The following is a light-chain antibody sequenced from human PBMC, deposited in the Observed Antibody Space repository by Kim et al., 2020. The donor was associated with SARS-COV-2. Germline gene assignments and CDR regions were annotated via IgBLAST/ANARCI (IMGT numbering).Light chain of an antibody. Sequence: PRQTASSTGSGYKLGDKKVTWYQQQPGQSPEVVLNQDNLRPSGVAERFSGSNAGNTATLTSSGTQAMDEADYYCQGWDSSTRIYVFGAGTKVTVL. CDR3: QGWDSSTRIYV. CDR1: KLGDKK. CDR2: QDN. J-gene: IGLJ1*01. V-gene: IGLV3-1*01.